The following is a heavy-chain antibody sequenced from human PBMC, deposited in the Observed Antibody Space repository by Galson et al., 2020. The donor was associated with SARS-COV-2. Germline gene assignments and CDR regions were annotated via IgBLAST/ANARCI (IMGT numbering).Heavy chain of an antibody. D-gene: IGHD3-10*01. CDR1: GYSFTSYW. V-gene: IGHV5-10-1*01. CDR3: ARHRGSYGPAAPFDY. Sequence: GESLKISCKGSGYSFTSYWISWVRQMPGKGLAWMGRIDPSDSYTNYSPSFQGHVTISADKSISTAYLQWSSLKASDTAMYYCARHRGSYGPAAPFDYWGQGTLVTVSS. J-gene: IGHJ4*02. CDR2: IDPSDSYT.